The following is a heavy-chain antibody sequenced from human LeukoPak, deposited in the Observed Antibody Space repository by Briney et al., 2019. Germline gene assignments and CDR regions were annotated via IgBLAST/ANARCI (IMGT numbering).Heavy chain of an antibody. Sequence: SVKVSCKASGGTFSSYAISWVRQAPGQGLEWMGRIIPSFGTANYAQKFQGRVTITTDESTSTAYMELSSLRSEDTAVYYCASYYGDYYLLDYWGQGTLVTVSS. J-gene: IGHJ4*02. D-gene: IGHD4-17*01. CDR1: GGTFSSYA. V-gene: IGHV1-69*05. CDR2: IIPSFGTA. CDR3: ASYYGDYYLLDY.